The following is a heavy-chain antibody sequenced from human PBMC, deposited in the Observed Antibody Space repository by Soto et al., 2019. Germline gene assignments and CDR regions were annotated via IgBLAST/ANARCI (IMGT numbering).Heavy chain of an antibody. J-gene: IGHJ3*02. D-gene: IGHD6-19*01. CDR1: GGSIISGGYY. V-gene: IGHV4-31*03. CDR2: IYYSGST. Sequence: PSETLSLTCTVSGGSIISGGYYWIWIRQHPGKGLEWIGYIYYSGSTYYNPSLKSRVTISVDTSKKQFSLKLSSVTAADTAVYYCASCEQSYAFDIWGQGTMVTVSS. CDR3: ASCEQSYAFDI.